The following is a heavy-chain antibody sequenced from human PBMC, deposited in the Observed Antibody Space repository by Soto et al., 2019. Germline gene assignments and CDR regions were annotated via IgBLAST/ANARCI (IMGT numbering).Heavy chain of an antibody. V-gene: IGHV4-34*01. CDR2: MSHSGGT. D-gene: IGHD1-1*01. J-gene: IGHJ3*02. CDR1: GGFVTSGSYY. CDR3: ARVERGTATTVVDAFDI. Sequence: QVQLQQWGAGLLKPSETLSLTCAVYGGFVTSGSYYWSWIRQPPGKGLEWIGEMSHSGGTHFNPSLKRRVHISVDTSKNQFTLKMSSVTAADTALYSCARVERGTATTVVDAFDIWGPGTMVTVSS.